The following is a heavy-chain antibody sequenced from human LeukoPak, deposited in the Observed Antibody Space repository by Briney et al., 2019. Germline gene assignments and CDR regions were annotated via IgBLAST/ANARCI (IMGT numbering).Heavy chain of an antibody. J-gene: IGHJ3*02. V-gene: IGHV1-46*01. CDR3: AREGTAVAGRGWRAFDI. Sequence: ASVKVSCKASGYTFTSNLLHWVRQAPGQGLEWMGIINPSNGDTNYAQKFQGRGTMTGDTSTSTVYMDLYSLTSEDTAVYHCAREGTAVAGRGWRAFDIWGQGTMVTVSS. CDR2: INPSNGDT. D-gene: IGHD6-19*01. CDR1: GYTFTSNL.